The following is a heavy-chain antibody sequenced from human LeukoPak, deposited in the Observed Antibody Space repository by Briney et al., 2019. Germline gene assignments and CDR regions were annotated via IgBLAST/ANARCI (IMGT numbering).Heavy chain of an antibody. CDR3: ARDYKYAFDN. V-gene: IGHV3-48*01. D-gene: IGHD5-24*01. J-gene: IGHJ4*02. CDR2: IGIDSGNT. CDR1: GFTFSDYS. Sequence: GGSPRLSCAASGFTFSDYSMNWVRQAPGKGLERISYIGIDSGNTNYADSVKGRFTISGDKAKNSLYLQMNSLRVEDTAVYYSARDYKYAFDNWGQGTQVTVSS.